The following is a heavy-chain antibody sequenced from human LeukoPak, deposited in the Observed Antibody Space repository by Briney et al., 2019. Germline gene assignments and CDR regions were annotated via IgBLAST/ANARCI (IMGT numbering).Heavy chain of an antibody. CDR2: INPNSGGT. Sequence: GASVTVSCTASGYIFTDYYIHWVRQTPGQGLEWMGWINPNSGGTNYGQKFQGRVTMTRDTSISTTYMEVASLTSDDTAIYYCTRGVAVTNSRHFDLWGQGTLVIVSS. J-gene: IGHJ4*02. D-gene: IGHD2-21*02. CDR1: GYIFTDYY. V-gene: IGHV1-2*02. CDR3: TRGVAVTNSRHFDL.